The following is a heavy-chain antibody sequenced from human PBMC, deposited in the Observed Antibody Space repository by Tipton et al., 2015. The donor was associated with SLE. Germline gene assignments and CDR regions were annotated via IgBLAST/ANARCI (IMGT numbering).Heavy chain of an antibody. CDR3: VKDSSSFYSSGWSYFDY. J-gene: IGHJ4*02. Sequence: SLRLSCAASGFTFSSYGMHWVRQAPGKGLEWVAFIRYDGSNKYYADSVKGRFTISRDNSKNTLYLQMSSLRAEDTAVYYCVKDSSSFYSSGWSYFDYWGQGTLVTVSS. CDR2: IRYDGSNK. CDR1: GFTFSSYG. V-gene: IGHV3-30*02. D-gene: IGHD6-19*01.